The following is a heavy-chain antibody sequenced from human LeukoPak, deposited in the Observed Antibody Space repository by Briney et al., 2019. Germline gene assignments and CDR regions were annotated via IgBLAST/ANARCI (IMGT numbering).Heavy chain of an antibody. CDR3: AASAGGSPPETDY. J-gene: IGHJ4*02. Sequence: GASVKVSCKASGYTFTSYYMHWVRQAPGQGLEWMGIINPSGGSTSYAQKFQERVTITRDMSTSTAYMELSSLRSEDTAVYYCAASAGGSPPETDYWGQGTLVTVSS. V-gene: IGHV1-46*01. CDR2: INPSGGST. D-gene: IGHD1-14*01. CDR1: GYTFTSYY.